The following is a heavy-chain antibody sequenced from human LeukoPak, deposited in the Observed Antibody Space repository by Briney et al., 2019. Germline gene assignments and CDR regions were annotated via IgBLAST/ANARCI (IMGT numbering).Heavy chain of an antibody. V-gene: IGHV3-11*01. J-gene: IGHJ6*03. Sequence: GGSLRLSCAASGFTFSDYNMMGIRQAPGKGLEGGSYISRSSSTQYYAPSVKGRFTISRDNATNSLYLQMSSLSAQDTAVYYCARVLRYCSGGNCYSGGLGYMDVWGKGTTVTISS. CDR2: ISRSSSTQ. D-gene: IGHD2-15*01. CDR1: GFTFSDYN. CDR3: ARVLRYCSGGNCYSGGLGYMDV.